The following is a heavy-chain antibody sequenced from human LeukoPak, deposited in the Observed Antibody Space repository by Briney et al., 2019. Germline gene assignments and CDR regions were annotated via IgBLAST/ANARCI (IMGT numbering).Heavy chain of an antibody. CDR2: ISSSSTI. V-gene: IGHV3-48*03. D-gene: IGHD6-13*01. CDR1: GFTFSSYE. J-gene: IGHJ4*02. CDR3: AKDFSSWSLFDY. Sequence: GGSLRLSCAASGFTFSSYEMNWVRQAPGKGLEWVSYISSSSTIYYADSVKGRFTISRDNAKNSLYLQMNSLRAEDTAVYYCAKDFSSWSLFDYWGQGTLVTVSS.